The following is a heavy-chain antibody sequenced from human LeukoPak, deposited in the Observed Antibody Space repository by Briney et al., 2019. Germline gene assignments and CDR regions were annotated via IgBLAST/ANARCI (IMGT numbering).Heavy chain of an antibody. D-gene: IGHD2-2*01. J-gene: IGHJ5*02. V-gene: IGHV1-69*13. Sequence: ASVKVSCKASGGTFSSYAISWVRQAPGQGLEWMGGIIPIFGTANYAQKFQGRVTITADESTSTAYMELSSLRSEDTAVYYCAKSSTSRYPWFDPWGQGTLVTVSS. CDR1: GGTFSSYA. CDR2: IIPIFGTA. CDR3: AKSSTSRYPWFDP.